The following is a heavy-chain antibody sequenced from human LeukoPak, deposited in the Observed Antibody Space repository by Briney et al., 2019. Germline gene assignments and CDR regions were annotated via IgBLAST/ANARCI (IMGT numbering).Heavy chain of an antibody. V-gene: IGHV3-53*01. CDR1: GFTVSSNY. CDR2: IYSGGST. D-gene: IGHD3-22*01. CDR3: ARVEGYYDSSGYYFDY. J-gene: IGHJ4*02. Sequence: GGSLRLSCAASGFTVSSNYMSWVRQAPGKGLEWVSVIYSGGSTYYADSVKGRFTISRDNSKNTLYLQMNSLRAEDTAVYYCARVEGYYDSSGYYFDYWGQGTLVTVSS.